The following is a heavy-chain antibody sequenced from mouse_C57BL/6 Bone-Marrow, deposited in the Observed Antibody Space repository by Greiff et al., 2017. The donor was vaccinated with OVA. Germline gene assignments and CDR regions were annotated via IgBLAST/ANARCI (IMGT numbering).Heavy chain of an antibody. D-gene: IGHD1-1*01. V-gene: IGHV5-15*01. J-gene: IGHJ1*03. CDR2: ISNLAYSI. CDR3: ARQRRITTRYFDV. Sequence: EVKLVESGGGLVQPGGSLKLSYAASGFTFSDYGMAWVRQAPRKGPEWVAFISNLAYSIYYADTVTGRFTISRENAKNTLYLEMSSLRSEDTAMYYCARQRRITTRYFDVWGTGTTVTVSS. CDR1: GFTFSDYG.